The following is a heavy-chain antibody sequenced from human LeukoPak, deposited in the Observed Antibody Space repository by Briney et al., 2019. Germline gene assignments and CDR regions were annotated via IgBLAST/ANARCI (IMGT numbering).Heavy chain of an antibody. CDR1: VGSFSDHY. D-gene: IGHD3-10*01. CDR2: IYHSGST. CDR3: ARGFYASVSHCCHMDV. J-gene: IGHJ6*03. V-gene: IGHV4-34*01. Sequence: SETLSLTCAVYVGSFSDHYWSWIRQPPGKGLEWIGEIYHSGSTNYNSSLKSRVTISVDTSKNQFSLKLNSVTAADTAVYYCARGFYASVSHCCHMDVWSKGTTITVS.